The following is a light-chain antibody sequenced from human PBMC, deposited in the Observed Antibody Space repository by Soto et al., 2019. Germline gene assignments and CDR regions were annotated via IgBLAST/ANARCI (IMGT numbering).Light chain of an antibody. V-gene: IGKV3D-11*01. Sequence: EIVLTQSPATLSLSPGERATLSCRASQGVSSYLAWYQQKPGQAPRLLIYDASNRATGIPDRFSGSGSGTEFTLTISSLQPDDFATYYCQQYNSYWTFGQGTKVDIK. J-gene: IGKJ1*01. CDR2: DAS. CDR3: QQYNSYWT. CDR1: QGVSSY.